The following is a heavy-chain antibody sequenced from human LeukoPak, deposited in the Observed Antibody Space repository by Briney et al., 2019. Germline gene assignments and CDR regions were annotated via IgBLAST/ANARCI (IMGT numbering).Heavy chain of an antibody. CDR2: ISYDGSNK. CDR1: GFTFSSYA. CDR3: ARVGLLTDAFDI. J-gene: IGHJ3*02. D-gene: IGHD2-21*01. Sequence: GGSLRLSCAASGFTFSSYAMHWVRQAPGKGLEWVAVISYDGSNKYYADSVKGRFTISRDNSKNTLYLQMNSLRAEDTAVYYCARVGLLTDAFDIWGQGTMVTVSS. V-gene: IGHV3-30*04.